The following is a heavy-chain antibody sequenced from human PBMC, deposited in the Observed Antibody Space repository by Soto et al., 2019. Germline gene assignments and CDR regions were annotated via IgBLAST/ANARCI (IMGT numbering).Heavy chain of an antibody. CDR1: GHSISSSNYY. D-gene: IGHD5-18*01. Sequence: SETLSLTCTVSGHSISSSNYYWGWIRQPPEKGLEWIGSIFYSGFTYYNPSLKSRVTISVDRSKNQFSLKLSSVTAADTAVYYCARVPGYSYGLFDYWGQGTLVTVSS. V-gene: IGHV4-39*07. CDR3: ARVPGYSYGLFDY. CDR2: IFYSGFT. J-gene: IGHJ4*02.